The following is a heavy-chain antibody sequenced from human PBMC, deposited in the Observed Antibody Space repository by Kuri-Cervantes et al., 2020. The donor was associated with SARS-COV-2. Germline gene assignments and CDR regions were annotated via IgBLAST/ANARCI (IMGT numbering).Heavy chain of an antibody. J-gene: IGHJ4*02. CDR3: ARGTLSTGTTPFDY. CDR1: GFTFSSYW. D-gene: IGHD1-7*01. V-gene: IGHV3-7*01. Sequence: LSLTCAASGFTFSSYWMSWVRQAPGKGLEWVANIKQDGSEKYYVDSVKGRFTISRDNAKNSLYLQMNSLRAEDTAVYYCARGTLSTGTTPFDYWGQGTLVTVSS. CDR2: IKQDGSEK.